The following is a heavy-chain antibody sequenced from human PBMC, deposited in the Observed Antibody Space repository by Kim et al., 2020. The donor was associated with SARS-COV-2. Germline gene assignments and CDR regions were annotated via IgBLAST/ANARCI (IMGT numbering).Heavy chain of an antibody. CDR3: ARDLGYYYGMDV. J-gene: IGHJ6*02. Sequence: NDYAESGKSRITINADTSKNQFSLQLNSVTPEDTAVYYCARDLGYYYGMDVWGQGTTVTVSS. V-gene: IGHV6-1*01. CDR2: N. D-gene: IGHD7-27*01.